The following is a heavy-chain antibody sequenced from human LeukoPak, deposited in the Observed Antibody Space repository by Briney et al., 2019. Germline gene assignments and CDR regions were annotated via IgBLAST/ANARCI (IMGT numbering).Heavy chain of an antibody. V-gene: IGHV3-48*04. CDR2: ISSSSGTI. Sequence: GGSLRLSCAASGFTFSSYHMNWVRQAPGKGLEWVSYISSSSGTIYYADSVKGRFTISRDNAKKSLYLQMTSLTAEDTAVYYCARDRGAYCGGDCYLGFDYWGRGTLVTVSS. CDR3: ARDRGAYCGGDCYLGFDY. J-gene: IGHJ4*01. D-gene: IGHD2-21*02. CDR1: GFTFSSYH.